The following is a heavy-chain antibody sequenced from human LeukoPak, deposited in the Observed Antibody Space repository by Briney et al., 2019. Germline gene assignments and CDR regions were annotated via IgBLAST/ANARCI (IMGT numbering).Heavy chain of an antibody. J-gene: IGHJ4*02. D-gene: IGHD4-17*01. V-gene: IGHV1-18*01. CDR1: GCTFTSYG. CDR3: ARGVPSTVLGGY. CDR2: ISAYNGSI. Sequence: ASVKVSCKASGCTFTSYGITWVRQAPGQGLEWMGWISAYNGSINYAQNFQGRVTMTTDTSTSTAYMELRSLTSDDTAVYYCARGVPSTVLGGYWGQGTLVTVSS.